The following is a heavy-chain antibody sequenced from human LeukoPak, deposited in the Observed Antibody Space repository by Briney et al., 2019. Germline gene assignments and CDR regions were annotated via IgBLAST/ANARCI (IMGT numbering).Heavy chain of an antibody. Sequence: GASVKVSCKASGYTFTGYFMHWVRQAPGQGLQWMGWINPNSGATIYAQKFQGRVTMTRDTSNSTDHMELSRLRYDDTAVYYCARDGSGFGATFFDYWGQGTLVIVSS. CDR1: GYTFTGYF. CDR3: ARDGSGFGATFFDY. D-gene: IGHD3-10*01. V-gene: IGHV1-2*02. J-gene: IGHJ4*02. CDR2: INPNSGAT.